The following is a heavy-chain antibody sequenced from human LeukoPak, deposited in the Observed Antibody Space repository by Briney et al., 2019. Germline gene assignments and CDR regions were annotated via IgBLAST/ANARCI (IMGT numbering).Heavy chain of an antibody. Sequence: GGSLRLSCAASGFTFSNAWMSWVRQAPGKGLEWVGRIKSKTDGGITDYSAPVKGRFTNSRDDSKNTLYLQMNSLKTEDTAVYYCTTFVVVYPPVWGQGTLVTVSS. CDR2: IKSKTDGGIT. CDR1: GFTFSNAW. V-gene: IGHV3-15*01. D-gene: IGHD2-2*01. J-gene: IGHJ4*02. CDR3: TTFVVVYPPV.